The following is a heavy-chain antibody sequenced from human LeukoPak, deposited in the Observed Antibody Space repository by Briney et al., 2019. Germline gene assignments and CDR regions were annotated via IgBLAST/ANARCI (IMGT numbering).Heavy chain of an antibody. D-gene: IGHD4/OR15-4a*01. Sequence: MTGGSLRLSCAASGFTFSNAWMSWVRQAPGKGLEWVGRIYTSGSTNYNPSLKSRVTISVDTSKNQFSLKLSSVTAADTAVYYCARSPLGAWFDPWGQGTLVTVSS. V-gene: IGHV4-4*08. CDR3: ARSPLGAWFDP. J-gene: IGHJ5*02. CDR2: IYTSGST. CDR1: GFTFSNAW.